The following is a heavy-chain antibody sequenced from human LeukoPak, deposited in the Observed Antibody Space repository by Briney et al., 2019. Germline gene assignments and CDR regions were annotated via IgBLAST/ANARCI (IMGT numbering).Heavy chain of an antibody. D-gene: IGHD2-15*01. Sequence: SETLSLTCAVSGGSISSSNWWSWVRQSPGQGLEWIGEIYHSGSTNYNPSLKSRVTISVDKSKNQFSLKLNSVTAADTAVYYCARDVMDCSGGSCLSLAYWGQGTLVTVSS. V-gene: IGHV4-4*02. CDR1: GGSISSSNW. CDR3: ARDVMDCSGGSCLSLAY. CDR2: IYHSGST. J-gene: IGHJ4*02.